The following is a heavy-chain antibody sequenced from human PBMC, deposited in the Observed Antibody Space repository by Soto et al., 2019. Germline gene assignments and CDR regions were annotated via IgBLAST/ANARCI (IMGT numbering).Heavy chain of an antibody. CDR2: IYPGDSDT. CDR3: AASIFYYGMDV. V-gene: IGHV5-51*01. J-gene: IGHJ6*02. CDR1: GYNFNTYW. Sequence: GESLKISCEGSGYNFNTYWIGWVRQMPGKGLEWMALIYPGDSDTRYSPSFEGQVTLSADKSITTTYLQWSSLKASDTAIYYCAASIFYYGMDVWGQGTTVTVSS.